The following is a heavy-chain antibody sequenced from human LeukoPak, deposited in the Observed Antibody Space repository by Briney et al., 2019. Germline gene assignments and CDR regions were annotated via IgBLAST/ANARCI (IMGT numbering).Heavy chain of an antibody. CDR3: AKDTPDSSAYYLEN. V-gene: IGHV3-30*02. CDR2: IRYDGSNK. D-gene: IGHD3-22*01. Sequence: GGSLRLSCAASRFTFSSYDMHWVRQAPGKGLEWVAFIRYDGSNKNYADSVKGRFTISRDNSKNTLYLQMNSLRAEDTAVYYCAKDTPDSSAYYLENWGQGTLVTVSS. CDR1: RFTFSSYD. J-gene: IGHJ4*02.